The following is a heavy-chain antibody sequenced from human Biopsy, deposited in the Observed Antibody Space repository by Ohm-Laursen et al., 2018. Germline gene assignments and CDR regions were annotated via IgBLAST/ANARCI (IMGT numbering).Heavy chain of an antibody. CDR1: GFSFGDFY. CDR3: ARDPGPGGIRAYYFDS. Sequence: SLRLSCAASGFSFGDFYMSWIRQAPGEGLEWIAYISSSGGITCYADSVKGRFTISRDNTQNAFHLQMSGLTAEDTATYFCARDPGPGGIRAYYFDSWGQGTLVTVSS. J-gene: IGHJ4*02. CDR2: ISSSGGIT. D-gene: IGHD1-14*01. V-gene: IGHV3-11*01.